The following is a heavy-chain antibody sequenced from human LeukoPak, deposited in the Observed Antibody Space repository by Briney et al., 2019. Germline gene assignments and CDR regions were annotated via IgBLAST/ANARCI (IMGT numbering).Heavy chain of an antibody. D-gene: IGHD5-18*01. CDR3: ARGQKYRSGYTVTELGSGYFDY. CDR1: EFSVGSNY. Sequence: GGSLRLSCAASEFSVGSNYMTWVRQAPGKGLEWVSLIYSGGITYYADSVKGRFTISRDNSKNTLYLQMNSLRAEDTAVYYCARGQKYRSGYTVTELGSGYFDYWGQGPLVTVSS. CDR2: IYSGGIT. V-gene: IGHV3-66*01. J-gene: IGHJ4*02.